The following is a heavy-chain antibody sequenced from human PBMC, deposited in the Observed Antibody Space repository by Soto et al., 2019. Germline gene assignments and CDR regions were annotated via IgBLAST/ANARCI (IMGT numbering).Heavy chain of an antibody. CDR3: ARDRRGYSYGLDAFDI. CDR1: GFTFDSYT. CDR2: IWGNGSNQ. D-gene: IGHD5-18*01. Sequence: PGGSLRLSCAASGFTFDSYTMAWVRQAPGKGLEWVAFIWGNGSNQSYADSVKGRFTISRDNSKNTLYLQMNSLRAEDTAVYYCARDRRGYSYGLDAFDIWGQGTMVTVSS. J-gene: IGHJ3*02. V-gene: IGHV3-33*08.